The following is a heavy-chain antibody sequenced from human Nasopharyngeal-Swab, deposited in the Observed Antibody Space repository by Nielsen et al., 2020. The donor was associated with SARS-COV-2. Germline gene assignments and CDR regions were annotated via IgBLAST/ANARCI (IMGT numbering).Heavy chain of an antibody. D-gene: IGHD2-21*02. CDR1: GFSLSTSGVG. V-gene: IGHV2-5*04. CDR3: VQTFCGGDCLKHYSDYMDV. CDR2: IYWDDDK. J-gene: IGHJ6*03. Sequence: SGPTLVKPTETLTLTCTFSGFSLSTSGVGVGWIRQSPGKALEWLALIYWDDDKRYSPSLKSRLTIAKDTSKNLVVLIVTNMNPVDTGTYYCVQTFCGGDCLKHYSDYMDVWGKGTTVTVSS.